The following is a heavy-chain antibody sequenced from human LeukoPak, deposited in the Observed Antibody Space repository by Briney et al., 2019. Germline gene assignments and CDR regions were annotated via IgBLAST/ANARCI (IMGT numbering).Heavy chain of an antibody. J-gene: IGHJ6*02. CDR3: ARHWASDYGGSAYYYYGMDV. D-gene: IGHD4-23*01. CDR1: GGSISSYY. V-gene: IGHV4-59*08. CDR2: IYYSGST. Sequence: SETLSLTCTVSGGSISSYYWSWIRQPPGKGLEWIGYIYYSGSTNYNPSLKSRVTISVDTSKNQFSLKLSSVTAADMAVYYCARHWASDYGGSAYYYYGMDVWGQGTTVTVSS.